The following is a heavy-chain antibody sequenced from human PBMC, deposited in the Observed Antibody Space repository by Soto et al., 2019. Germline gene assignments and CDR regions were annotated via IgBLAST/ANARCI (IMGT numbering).Heavy chain of an antibody. CDR3: AKDIGGYDYPGY. V-gene: IGHV3-23*01. J-gene: IGHJ4*02. CDR1: GFTFSSYA. CDR2: ISGSGGST. Sequence: QTGGSLRLSCAASGFTFSSYAMSWVRQAPGKGLEWVSAISGSGGSTYYADSVKGRFTISRDNSKNTLYLQMNSLRAEDTAVYYCAKDIGGYDYPGYWGQGTLVTVSS. D-gene: IGHD5-12*01.